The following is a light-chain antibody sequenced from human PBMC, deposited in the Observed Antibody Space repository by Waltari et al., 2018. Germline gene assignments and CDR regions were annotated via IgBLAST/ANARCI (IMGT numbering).Light chain of an antibody. Sequence: EIVMTQSPATLSVSPGDRATLSCRASQSVTTNLAWYQQKPGQAPRLLIYGAYTRATGIPARFSGSGSGTEFTLTISSLQSEDFAVYYCQEYNNWPLLTFGGGTKVE. CDR3: QEYNNWPLLT. J-gene: IGKJ4*01. V-gene: IGKV3-15*01. CDR2: GAY. CDR1: QSVTTN.